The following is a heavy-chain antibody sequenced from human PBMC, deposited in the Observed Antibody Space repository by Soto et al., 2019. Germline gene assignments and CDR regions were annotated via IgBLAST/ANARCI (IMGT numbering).Heavy chain of an antibody. CDR2: MNPNSGNT. CDR1: GYTFTSYD. V-gene: IGHV1-8*01. D-gene: IGHD3-3*01. J-gene: IGHJ3*02. Sequence: ASVKVSCKASGYTFTSYDINWVRQATGQGLEWMGWMNPNSGNTGYAQKFQGRVTMTRNTSISTAYMELSSLRSEYTGVYYCARGRRATYYDFWSGPGYGFYIWGQGTMVTVSS. CDR3: ARGRRATYYDFWSGPGYGFYI.